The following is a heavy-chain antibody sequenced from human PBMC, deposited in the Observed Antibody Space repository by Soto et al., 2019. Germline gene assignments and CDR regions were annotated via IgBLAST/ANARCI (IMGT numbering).Heavy chain of an antibody. CDR2: IYSGGST. D-gene: IGHD6-13*01. Sequence: EVQLVETGGGLIQPGGSLRLSCAASGFTVSSNYMSWVRQAPGKGLEWVSGIYSGGSTYYADSVEGRFTISRDKSKNTLYLQMNSLRAEDTAVYYCARRIAAAGGNAFEIWGQGTMVTVSS. V-gene: IGHV3-53*02. J-gene: IGHJ3*02. CDR1: GFTVSSNY. CDR3: ARRIAAAGGNAFEI.